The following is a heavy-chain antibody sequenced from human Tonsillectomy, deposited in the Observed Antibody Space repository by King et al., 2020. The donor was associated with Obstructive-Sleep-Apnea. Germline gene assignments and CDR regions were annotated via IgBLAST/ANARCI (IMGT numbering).Heavy chain of an antibody. V-gene: IGHV5-51*01. D-gene: IGHD6-19*01. CDR3: GRQRGSGWARGVFEI. Sequence: QLVQSGAEVKKPGESLKISCKGSGYSFTSYWIGWVRQMPGKGLEWVGIIYPGDSDTRYSPSFQGQVTISADKSIITAYLHWSSLKASDTAMYYCGRQRGSGWARGVFEIWGQGKMVTVSS. CDR2: IYPGDSDT. J-gene: IGHJ3*02. CDR1: GYSFTSYW.